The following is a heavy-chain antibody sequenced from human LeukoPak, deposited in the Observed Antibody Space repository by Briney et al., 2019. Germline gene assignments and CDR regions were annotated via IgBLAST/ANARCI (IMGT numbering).Heavy chain of an antibody. J-gene: IGHJ4*02. CDR3: ARGGVYYWNPRY. Sequence: GGSLRLSCVASGFSVSSNYMSWVRRAPGKGLEWVSLLYTDGTTYYASSVERRFTISRDDSRNTIYLHMNSLRADHTAVYYCARGGVYYWNPRYWGEGTLVTVSS. V-gene: IGHV3-53*01. CDR1: GFSVSSNY. CDR2: LYTDGTT. D-gene: IGHD1-20*01.